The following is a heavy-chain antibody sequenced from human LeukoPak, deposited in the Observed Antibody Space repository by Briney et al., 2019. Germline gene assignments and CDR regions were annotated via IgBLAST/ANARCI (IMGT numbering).Heavy chain of an antibody. CDR1: GGSFSGYY. CDR3: ASSPVGATDY. V-gene: IGHV4-34*01. Sequence: PSETLSLTCAVYGGSFSGYYWSWIRQPPGKGLEWIGEINHSGSTNYNPSLKSRVTISVDTSKNQFSLKLSSVTAAGTAVYYCASSPVGATDYWGQGSLVTVSS. J-gene: IGHJ4*02. CDR2: INHSGST. D-gene: IGHD1-26*01.